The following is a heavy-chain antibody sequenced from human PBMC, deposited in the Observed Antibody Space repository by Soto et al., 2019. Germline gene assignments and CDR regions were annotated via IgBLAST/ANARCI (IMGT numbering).Heavy chain of an antibody. CDR2: MYHDGNT. Sequence: PPETLASTCAVSGYSISRGCFWGWIRQPPWKVLEWIANMYHDGNTHYNPSLKSRVTMSVDTSKNQFSLKLNSVTAADTAVYYCARASYDDYHSYYYWGQGILVNDPS. V-gene: IGHV4-38-2*01. CDR1: GYSISRGCF. J-gene: IGHJ4*02. CDR3: ARASYDDYHSYYY. D-gene: IGHD3-10*01.